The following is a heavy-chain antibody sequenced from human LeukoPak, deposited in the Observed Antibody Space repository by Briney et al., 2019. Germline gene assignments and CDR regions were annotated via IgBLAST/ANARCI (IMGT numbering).Heavy chain of an antibody. CDR1: GFTVSSNY. J-gene: IGHJ6*03. V-gene: IGHV3-66*02. CDR3: AREGVAGRPWLDYYYYYMDV. CDR2: IYSGGST. D-gene: IGHD6-6*01. Sequence: PGGSLRLSCAASGFTVSSNYMSWVRQAPGKGLEWVSVIYSGGSTYYADSVKGRFTISRDNSKNTLYLQMNSLRAEDTAVYYCAREGVAGRPWLDYYYYYMDVWGKGTTVTVSS.